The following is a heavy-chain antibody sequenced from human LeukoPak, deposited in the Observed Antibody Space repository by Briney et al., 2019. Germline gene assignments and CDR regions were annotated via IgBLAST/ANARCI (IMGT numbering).Heavy chain of an antibody. J-gene: IGHJ6*03. CDR2: MNPNSGNT. Sequence: ASVKVSCKASGYTFTSYDINWVRQATGQGLEWMGWMNPNSGNTGYAQKFQGRVTMTRNTSISTAYMELSSLRSEDTAVYYCARGRAYCGGDCSDYYYYMDVWGKGTPVTVSS. V-gene: IGHV1-8*01. CDR3: ARGRAYCGGDCSDYYYYMDV. CDR1: GYTFTSYD. D-gene: IGHD2-21*02.